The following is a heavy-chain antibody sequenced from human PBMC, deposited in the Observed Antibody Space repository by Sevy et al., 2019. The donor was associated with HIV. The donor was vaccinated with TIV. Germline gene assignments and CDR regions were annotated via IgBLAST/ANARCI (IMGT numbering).Heavy chain of an antibody. Sequence: ASVKDSCKASGYTFTGYYMHWVRQAPGQGLEWMGWINPNSGGTNYAQKFQGRVTMTRDTSISTAYMELSRLRSDDTAVYYCARGPGYCSGGSCYSGYNWFDPWGQGTLVTVSS. D-gene: IGHD2-15*01. CDR3: ARGPGYCSGGSCYSGYNWFDP. J-gene: IGHJ5*02. CDR1: GYTFTGYY. CDR2: INPNSGGT. V-gene: IGHV1-2*02.